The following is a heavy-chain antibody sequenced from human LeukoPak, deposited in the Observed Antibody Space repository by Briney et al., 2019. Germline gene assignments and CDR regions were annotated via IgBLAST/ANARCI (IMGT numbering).Heavy chain of an antibody. D-gene: IGHD6-19*01. CDR3: VKSGGYGLIDY. Sequence: SETLSLTCAVYGGSFSGYYWSWIRQPPGKGLEWIGEINHSGSTNYNPSLKSRVTISVDTSKNQFSLRLSSVTAADTAMYYCVKSGGYGLIDYWGQGTLVTVSS. J-gene: IGHJ4*02. CDR2: INHSGST. V-gene: IGHV4-34*01. CDR1: GGSFSGYY.